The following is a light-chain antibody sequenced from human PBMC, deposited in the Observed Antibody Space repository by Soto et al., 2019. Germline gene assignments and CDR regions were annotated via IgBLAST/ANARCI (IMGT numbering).Light chain of an antibody. CDR3: QQYGSSPPVT. V-gene: IGKV3-20*01. CDR1: QSVSSSY. CDR2: GAS. Sequence: EIVLTQSPGTLSLPPGERATLSCRASQSVSSSYLAWYQQKPGQAPRLLIYGASGRATGIPDRFSGSGSGTDFTLTISRLEPEDFAVFYWQQYGSSPPVTFGQGTRLEIK. J-gene: IGKJ5*01.